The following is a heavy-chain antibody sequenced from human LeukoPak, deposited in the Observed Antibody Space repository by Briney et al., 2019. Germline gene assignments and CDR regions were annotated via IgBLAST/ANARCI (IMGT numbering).Heavy chain of an antibody. CDR1: GGSFSGYY. D-gene: IGHD2-2*01. CDR2: INHRGST. V-gene: IGHV4-34*01. CDR3: ARVLPIVVPAASENWFDP. J-gene: IGHJ5*02. Sequence: SETLSLTCAVYGGSFSGYYWSWIRQPPGKGLEWIGEINHRGSTNYNPSLKSRVTISVDTSKNQFSLKLSSVTAADTAVYYCARVLPIVVPAASENWFDPWGQGTLVTVSS.